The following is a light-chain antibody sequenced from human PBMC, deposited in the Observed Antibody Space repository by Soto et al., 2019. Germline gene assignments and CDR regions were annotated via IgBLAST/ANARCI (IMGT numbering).Light chain of an antibody. J-gene: IGKJ1*01. CDR1: QSVSSSF. CDR3: QQYVSSPWA. Sequence: EIVLSQSPGTLSLSPGESATLSCRASQSVSSSFLAWYQQKAGQAPRLLIYGASRRATGIPDRFSGSGSRTDFSLTISRLEPEDFAVYYCQQYVSSPWAFGQGTKVEI. CDR2: GAS. V-gene: IGKV3-20*01.